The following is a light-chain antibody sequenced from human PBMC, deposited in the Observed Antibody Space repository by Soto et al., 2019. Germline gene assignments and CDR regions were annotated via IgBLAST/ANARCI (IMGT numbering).Light chain of an antibody. V-gene: IGKV3-15*01. CDR2: GAS. CDR1: QSVFSS. CDR3: QQYNKWPPWT. J-gene: IGKJ1*01. Sequence: EIVLTQSPGTLSVSPGERDTLSCRASQSVFSSLAWYQQKPGQAPRLLIYGASTRATGIPARFSGSGSGTEFTLTISSLQSEDFAVYYCQQYNKWPPWTFGQGTKVDIK.